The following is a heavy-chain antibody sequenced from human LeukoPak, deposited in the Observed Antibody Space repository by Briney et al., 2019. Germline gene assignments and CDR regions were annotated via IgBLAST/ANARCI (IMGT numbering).Heavy chain of an antibody. V-gene: IGHV3-23*01. CDR1: GGSVSSDKYY. Sequence: ETLSLTCTVSGGSVSSDKYYRSWLRQPPGKGLEWVSTINANSGTTSYAASVRGRFTISRDNSKNTLYLQLNTPRADDTATYYCAKPISGGLAVTADWFHPWGQGTLVVVSS. J-gene: IGHJ5*01. CDR2: INANSGTT. CDR3: AKPISGGLAVTADWFHP. D-gene: IGHD6-19*01.